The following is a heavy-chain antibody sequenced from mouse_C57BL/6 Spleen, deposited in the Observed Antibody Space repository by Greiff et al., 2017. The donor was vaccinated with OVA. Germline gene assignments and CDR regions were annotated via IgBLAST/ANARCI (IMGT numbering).Heavy chain of an antibody. V-gene: IGHV7-3*01. D-gene: IGHD2-5*01. CDR1: GFTFTDYY. CDR3: ARYISNRLYYYAMDY. CDR2: IRNKANGYTT. J-gene: IGHJ4*01. Sequence: EVQLVESGGGLVQPGGSLSLSCAASGFTFTDYYMSWVRQPPGKALEWLGFIRNKANGYTTEYSASVKGRFTISRDNSQSILYLQMNALRAEDSATYYCARYISNRLYYYAMDYWGQGTSVTVSS.